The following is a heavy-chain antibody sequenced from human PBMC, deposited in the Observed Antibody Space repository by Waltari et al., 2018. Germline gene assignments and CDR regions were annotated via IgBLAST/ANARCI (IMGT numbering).Heavy chain of an antibody. J-gene: IGHJ4*02. D-gene: IGHD2-2*01. Sequence: EIQLVESGGDLVQPGGSLRLSCVTSGFPFHNFWMAWVRQAPGKGLEWVSYISSSSSTIYYADSVKGRFTISRDNAKNSLYLQMNSLRAEDTAVYYCARGVPAALGYWGQGTLVTVSS. CDR2: ISSSSSTI. CDR1: GFPFHNFW. CDR3: ARGVPAALGY. V-gene: IGHV3-48*04.